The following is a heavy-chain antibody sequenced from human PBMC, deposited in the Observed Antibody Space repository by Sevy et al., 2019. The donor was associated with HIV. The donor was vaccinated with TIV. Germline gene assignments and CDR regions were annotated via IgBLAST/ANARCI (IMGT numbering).Heavy chain of an antibody. V-gene: IGHV3-30*19. CDR1: GFTPSTYG. CDR3: ARGENNDEFFQY. Sequence: GGSLRLSCAASGFTPSTYGMHWVRQAPGKGLEWVAVTSYDGSHKYYADSVKGRFTVSRDNSRNILSLEMSSLRRDDTAVYYCARGENNDEFFQYWGQGTLVTVSS. J-gene: IGHJ1*01. D-gene: IGHD1-26*01. CDR2: TSYDGSHK.